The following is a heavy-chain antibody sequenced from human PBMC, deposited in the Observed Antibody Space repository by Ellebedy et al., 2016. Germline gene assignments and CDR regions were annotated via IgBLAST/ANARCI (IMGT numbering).Heavy chain of an antibody. D-gene: IGHD2-15*01. CDR1: GFSVSSKY. CDR2: LYSSGTT. J-gene: IGHJ5*02. CDR3: ARGVGSGWFDP. V-gene: IGHV3-53*01. Sequence: GGSLRLSCAASGFSVSSKYINWVRQAPGKGLEWVSVLYSSGTTYYVDSVKGRFTISRDNSKNTLYLQMNSLRAEDTAVYYCARGVGSGWFDPWGQGTLVTVSS.